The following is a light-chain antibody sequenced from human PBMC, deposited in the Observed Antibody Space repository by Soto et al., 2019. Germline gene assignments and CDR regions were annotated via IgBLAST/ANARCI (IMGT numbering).Light chain of an antibody. CDR1: SSDVGGYNY. J-gene: IGLJ2*01. V-gene: IGLV2-14*01. CDR2: EVS. CDR3: SSYTSSSTLVV. Sequence: QSALTQPASVSGSPAQSITISCTGTSSDVGGYNYVSWYQQHPGKAPKLMIYEVSNRPSGVSNRFSGSKSGNTASLTISGLQADDEADYYCSSYTSSSTLVVFGGGTKVTVL.